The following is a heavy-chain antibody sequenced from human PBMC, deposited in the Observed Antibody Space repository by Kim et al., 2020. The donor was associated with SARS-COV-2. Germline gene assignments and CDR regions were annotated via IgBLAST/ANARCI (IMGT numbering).Heavy chain of an antibody. CDR2: IWYDGRNK. CDR3: ARDRHITMVRGVITDYYYFGMDV. V-gene: IGHV3-33*01. J-gene: IGHJ6*02. CDR1: GFTFSSYG. D-gene: IGHD3-10*01. Sequence: GGSLRLSCAASGFTFSSYGMHWVRQAPGKGLEWVAVIWYDGRNKYYADSVKGRFTISRDNSKNTLYLQMNSLRAEDTAVYYCARDRHITMVRGVITDYYYFGMDVWGQGTTVTVSS.